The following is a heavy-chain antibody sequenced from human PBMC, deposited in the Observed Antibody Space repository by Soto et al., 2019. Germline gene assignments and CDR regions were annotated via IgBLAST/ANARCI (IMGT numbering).Heavy chain of an antibody. J-gene: IGHJ6*03. V-gene: IGHV1-69*13. CDR2: IIPIFGTA. Sequence: SVKVSCKASGGTFSSYAISWVRQAPGQGLEWMGGIIPIFGTANYAQKFQGRVTITADESTSTAYMELSSLRSEDTAVYYCARVARGVVVAAIFSYYYYMDVWGKGTTVTVSS. CDR3: ARVARGVVVAAIFSYYYYMDV. D-gene: IGHD2-15*01. CDR1: GGTFSSYA.